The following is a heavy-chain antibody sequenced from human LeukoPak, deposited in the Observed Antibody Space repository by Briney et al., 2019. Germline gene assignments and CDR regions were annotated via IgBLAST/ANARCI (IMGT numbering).Heavy chain of an antibody. CDR2: IWYGGSNK. Sequence: GRSLRLSCAASGFTFSSYGMHWVRQAPGKGLEWVAVIWYGGSNKYYADSVKGRFTISRDNSKNTLYLQMNSLRAEDTAVYYCARDNQPYCSSTSCYAGAHWFDPWGQGTLVTVSS. CDR3: ARDNQPYCSSTSCYAGAHWFDP. CDR1: GFTFSSYG. D-gene: IGHD2-2*01. J-gene: IGHJ5*02. V-gene: IGHV3-33*01.